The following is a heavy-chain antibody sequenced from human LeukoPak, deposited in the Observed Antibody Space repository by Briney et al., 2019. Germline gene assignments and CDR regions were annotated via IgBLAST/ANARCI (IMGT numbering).Heavy chain of an antibody. CDR2: ISTSGNTR. D-gene: IGHD1-7*01. J-gene: IGHJ4*02. CDR1: GFTFSSYE. Sequence: GGSLRLSCAASGFTFSSYEMNWVRQAPGKGLEWVSYISTSGNTRYYADSVKGRFTISRDNAKNSLYLQMNSLRVEDTAAYYCARELSGTTSYYFDYWGQGTLVTVSS. V-gene: IGHV3-48*03. CDR3: ARELSGTTSYYFDY.